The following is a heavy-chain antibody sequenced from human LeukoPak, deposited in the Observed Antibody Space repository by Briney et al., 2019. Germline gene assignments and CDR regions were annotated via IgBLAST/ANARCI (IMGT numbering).Heavy chain of an antibody. CDR1: GYTFTSYG. CDR2: IGAYNGNT. D-gene: IGHD4/OR15-4a*01. V-gene: IGHV1-18*01. CDR3: AREGTLGGRPADYEYYYYYGMDV. Sequence: ASVKVSCKASGYTFTSYGISWVRQAPGQGLEWMGWIGAYNGNTNYAQKLQGRVTMTTDTSTSTAYMELRSLRSDDTAVYYCAREGTLGGRPADYEYYYYYGMDVWGQGTTVTVSS. J-gene: IGHJ6*02.